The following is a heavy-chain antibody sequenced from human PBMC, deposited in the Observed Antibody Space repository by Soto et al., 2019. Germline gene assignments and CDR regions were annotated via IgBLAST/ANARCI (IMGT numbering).Heavy chain of an antibody. D-gene: IGHD6-19*01. CDR3: AKSPYSMAGTDYFDY. CDR1: GFTFSSYA. Sequence: QVQLVESGGGVVQPGRSLRLSCAASGFTFSSYAIHWVRQAPGKGLEWVAVISYDGSNRYSADSVKGRFTISRDNSKNTLYLQMNSVRAEDTAVYYCAKSPYSMAGTDYFDYWGQGTLVTVSS. J-gene: IGHJ4*02. CDR2: ISYDGSNR. V-gene: IGHV3-30*18.